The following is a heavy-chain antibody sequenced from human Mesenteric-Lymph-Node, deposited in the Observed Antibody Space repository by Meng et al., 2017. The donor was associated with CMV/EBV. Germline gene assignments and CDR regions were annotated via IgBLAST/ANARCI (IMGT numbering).Heavy chain of an antibody. CDR3: ARDSWNYYYYYGMDV. J-gene: IGHJ6*02. CDR1: GFTFSSYW. Sequence: GESLKISCAASGFTFSSYWMSWVRQAPGKGLEWVANIKQDGSEKYYVDSVKGRFTISRDNAKNSLFVQMNNLRAEDTAVYYCARDSWNYYYYYGMDVWGQGTTVTVSS. V-gene: IGHV3-7*01. CDR2: IKQDGSEK. D-gene: IGHD1-1*01.